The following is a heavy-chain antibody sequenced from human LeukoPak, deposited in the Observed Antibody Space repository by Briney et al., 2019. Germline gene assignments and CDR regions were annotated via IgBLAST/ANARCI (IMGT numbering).Heavy chain of an antibody. CDR2: INPSGGST. Sequence: ASVKVSCEASGYTFTSYYMHWVRQAPGQGLEWMGIINPSGGSTSYAQKFQGRVTMTRDTSTSTVYMELSSLRSEDTAVYYCARDSGGYDFWSGYYTPPLNYWGQGTLVTVSS. D-gene: IGHD3-3*01. J-gene: IGHJ4*02. CDR3: ARDSGGYDFWSGYYTPPLNY. V-gene: IGHV1-46*01. CDR1: GYTFTSYY.